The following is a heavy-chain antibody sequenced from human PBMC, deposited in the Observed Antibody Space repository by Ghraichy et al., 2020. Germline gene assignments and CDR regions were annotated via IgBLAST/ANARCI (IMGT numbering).Heavy chain of an antibody. CDR1: GYTLTELS. D-gene: IGHD5-18*01. CDR2: FDPEDGET. V-gene: IGHV1-24*01. J-gene: IGHJ6*02. CDR3: ATGDPAMVNDPYYYGMDV. Sequence: ASVKVSCKVSGYTLTELSMHWVRQAPVKGLEWMGGFDPEDGETIYAQKFQGRVTMTEDTSTDTAYMELSSLRSEDTAVYYCATGDPAMVNDPYYYGMDVWGQGTTVTVSS.